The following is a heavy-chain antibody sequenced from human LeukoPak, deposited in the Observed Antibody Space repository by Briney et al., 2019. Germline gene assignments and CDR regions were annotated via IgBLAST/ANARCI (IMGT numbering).Heavy chain of an antibody. Sequence: GASVKVSCKTSGYTFTTYAIHWVRQAPGQRLEWMGWINADNGNTKYSQKFQGRVTITRDTSASTAYMELSSLRSEDTAVYYCARGVEMATSGDFDYWGQGTLVTVSS. CDR1: GYTFTTYA. J-gene: IGHJ4*02. CDR3: ARGVEMATSGDFDY. V-gene: IGHV1-3*01. CDR2: INADNGNT. D-gene: IGHD5-24*01.